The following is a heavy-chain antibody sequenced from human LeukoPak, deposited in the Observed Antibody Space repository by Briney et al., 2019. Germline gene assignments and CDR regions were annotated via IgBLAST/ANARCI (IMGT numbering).Heavy chain of an antibody. CDR3: AKVTVVVVAATPSDY. J-gene: IGHJ4*02. Sequence: PGGSLRLSCAASGFTFSSYGMHWVRQAPGKGLEWVAFIRYDGSNKYYADSVKGRFTISRDSSKNTLYLQMNSLRAEDTAVYYCAKVTVVVVAATPSDYWGQGTQVTVSS. D-gene: IGHD2-15*01. CDR1: GFTFSSYG. CDR2: IRYDGSNK. V-gene: IGHV3-30*02.